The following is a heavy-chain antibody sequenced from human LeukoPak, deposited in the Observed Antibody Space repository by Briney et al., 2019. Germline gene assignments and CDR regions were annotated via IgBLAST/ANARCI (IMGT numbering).Heavy chain of an antibody. V-gene: IGHV3-9*01. CDR3: AKAERSGYFDY. Sequence: PGRSLRLSCAASGFTLDDYAMHWVRQAPGKGLEWVSGISWNSGSIGYADSVKGRFTISRDNAKNSLYLQMNSLRAEDTALYYCAKAERSGYFDYWGQGTLVTVSS. J-gene: IGHJ4*02. CDR2: ISWNSGSI. CDR1: GFTLDDYA. D-gene: IGHD3-3*01.